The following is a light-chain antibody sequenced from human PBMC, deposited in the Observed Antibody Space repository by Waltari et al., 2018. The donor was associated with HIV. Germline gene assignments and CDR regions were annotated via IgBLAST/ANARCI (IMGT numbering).Light chain of an antibody. J-gene: IGLJ3*02. Sequence: QSALTQPRSVSGSPGQSVAISCPGTSSDVGGYHSVSWYQQHPGKALKLMIYDVTKRPSGVPDRFSGSKSGNTASLTISGLQAEDEADYYCCSYAGSYTFVFGGGTKLTVL. CDR2: DVT. V-gene: IGLV2-11*01. CDR1: SSDVGGYHS. CDR3: CSYAGSYTFV.